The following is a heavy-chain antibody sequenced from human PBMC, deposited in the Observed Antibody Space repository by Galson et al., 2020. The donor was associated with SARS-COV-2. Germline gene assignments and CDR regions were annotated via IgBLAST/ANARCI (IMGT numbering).Heavy chain of an antibody. Sequence: SLKISCAAAGITFSSYVMHWVRQAPRKGLEWVAVIWYDGSTKYYADSEKGRFTISRDNSKNTLYLQMSSLRAEDTAVYYCAREGSVGATTVMYYWGQGTLVTFSS. CDR2: IWYDGSTK. CDR3: AREGSVGATTVMYY. CDR1: GITFSSYV. J-gene: IGHJ4*02. V-gene: IGHV3-33*01. D-gene: IGHD1-26*01.